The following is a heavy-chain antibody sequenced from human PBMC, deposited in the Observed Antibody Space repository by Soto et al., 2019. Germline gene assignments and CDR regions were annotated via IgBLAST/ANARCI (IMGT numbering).Heavy chain of an antibody. D-gene: IGHD3-22*01. CDR1: GGSFSGHS. Sequence: PSETLSLTCADYGGSFSGHSWTWIRQSPGKGLEWIGDINHSGRVNYSPSLKSRVTISLDTSKNQFSLTLSAVTAADTAMYYCSTRAYDTNGYYRFDPWGQGTLVTV. J-gene: IGHJ5*01. V-gene: IGHV4-34*01. CDR3: STRAYDTNGYYRFDP. CDR2: INHSGRV.